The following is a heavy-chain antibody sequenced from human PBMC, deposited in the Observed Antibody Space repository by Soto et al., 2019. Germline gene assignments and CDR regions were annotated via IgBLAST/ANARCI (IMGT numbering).Heavy chain of an antibody. CDR2: ISATGGGT. Sequence: XGSLRLSCSASGFNFSNYAMRRVRQAPGKGLEWVSLISATGGGTYYADSVKGRFTISRDNSHNTLYLQVHSLTAEDTAVYYCAKDRRAGGNSAFYFDFWGQGAQVTVSS. D-gene: IGHD3-16*01. J-gene: IGHJ4*02. CDR1: GFNFSNYA. CDR3: AKDRRAGGNSAFYFDF. V-gene: IGHV3-23*01.